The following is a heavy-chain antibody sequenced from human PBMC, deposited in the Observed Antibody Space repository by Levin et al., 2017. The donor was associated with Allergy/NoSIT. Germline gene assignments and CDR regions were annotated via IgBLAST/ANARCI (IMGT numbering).Heavy chain of an antibody. D-gene: IGHD6-19*01. CDR1: GYTFTSYD. CDR3: SRGLGWSVDF. J-gene: IGHJ4*02. CDR2: MNPSNGNT. V-gene: IGHV1-8*01. Sequence: ASVKVSCKASGYTFTSYDINWVRQATGQGLEWMGWMNPSNGNTGYAQKFQGRVTMTRDTSISTAYMELSSLRSEDTAVYYCSRGLGWSVDFWGQGTLVTVSS.